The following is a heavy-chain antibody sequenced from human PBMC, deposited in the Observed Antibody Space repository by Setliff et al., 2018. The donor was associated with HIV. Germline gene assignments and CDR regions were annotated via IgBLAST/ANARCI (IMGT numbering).Heavy chain of an antibody. V-gene: IGHV3-7*01. D-gene: IGHD5-18*01. CDR2: INQDGNEK. J-gene: IGHJ4*02. Sequence: GGSLRLSCAASGFTFTSYWMIWVRQAPGKGLEWVANINQDGNEKNYVDSVKGRFTISRDNTKNSLYLQMNSLRAEDTAVYYCARGDRTAMPYGNSCGQGTLVTVSS. CDR1: GFTFTSYW. CDR3: ARGDRTAMPYGNS.